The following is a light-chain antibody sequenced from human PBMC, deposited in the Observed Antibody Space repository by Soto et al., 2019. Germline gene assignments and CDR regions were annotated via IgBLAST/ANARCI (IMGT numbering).Light chain of an antibody. CDR1: SDDVGGYDF. J-gene: IGLJ3*02. CDR2: DFI. V-gene: IGLV2-14*03. Sequence: QSALTQPASMSGSPGQSITISCTGTSDDVGGYDFVSWYQQHPGKVPRLIIYDFIKRPSGVSHRFSGSKSGNTASLTISGLQIEDEADYYCASYTSGSTYLFGGGTKLTVL. CDR3: ASYTSGSTYL.